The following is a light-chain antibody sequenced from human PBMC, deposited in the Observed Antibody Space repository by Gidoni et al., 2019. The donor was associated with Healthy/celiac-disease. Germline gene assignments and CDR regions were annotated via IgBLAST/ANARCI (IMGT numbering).Light chain of an antibody. CDR1: SSNIGSNY. CDR2: SNN. J-gene: IGLJ3*02. V-gene: IGLV1-47*02. CDR3: AAWDDSLSGPV. Sequence: QSVLTQPPSASGTPGQRVTISCSGSSSNIGSNYVYWYQQLPGTAPKLLLYSNNQRPSGVPDRFACSKSGTSASLAISGLRSEDEADYYCAAWDDSLSGPVFGGGTKLTVL.